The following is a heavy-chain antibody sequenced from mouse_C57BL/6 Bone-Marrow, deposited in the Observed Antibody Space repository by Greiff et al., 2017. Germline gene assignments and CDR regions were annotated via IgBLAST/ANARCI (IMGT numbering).Heavy chain of an antibody. J-gene: IGHJ1*03. Sequence: VQLQQSGAELVRPGASVKLSCTASGFNIKDDYMHWVKQRPEQGLEWIGWIDPENGDTEYAPKFQGKATITADTSSNTAYLQLSSLTSEDTAVYYWTTELPYFDVWGTGTTVTVSS. CDR1: GFNIKDDY. CDR3: TTELPYFDV. CDR2: IDPENGDT. V-gene: IGHV14-4*01. D-gene: IGHD1-1*01.